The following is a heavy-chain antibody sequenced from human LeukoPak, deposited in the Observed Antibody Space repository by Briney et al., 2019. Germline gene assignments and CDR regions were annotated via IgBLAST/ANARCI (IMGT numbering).Heavy chain of an antibody. D-gene: IGHD6-19*01. J-gene: IGHJ3*01. CDR2: IKQDGSEK. V-gene: IGHV3-7*01. Sequence: GGSLRLSCVASGFTFSSHWMSWVRQAPGKGLEWVANIKQDGSEKKYVDSVKGRLTISRDNAKNSLYLQMNSLRVEDTAVYYCARGATSGWADAFNVWGQGTTVSVSS. CDR1: GFTFSSHW. CDR3: ARGATSGWADAFNV.